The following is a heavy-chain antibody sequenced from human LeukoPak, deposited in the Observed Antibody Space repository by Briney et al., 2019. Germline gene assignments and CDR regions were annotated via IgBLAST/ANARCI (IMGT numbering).Heavy chain of an antibody. D-gene: IGHD1-1*01. V-gene: IGHV4-39*07. Sequence: SETLSLTCTVSGGSISSSSYYWGWIRQPPGKGLEWIGSIYYSGSTNYNPSLKSRVTMSVDTSKNQFSLKLSSVTAADTAVYYCARERGTWTDDGFDYWGQGTLVTVSS. CDR1: GGSISSSSYY. CDR3: ARERGTWTDDGFDY. CDR2: IYYSGST. J-gene: IGHJ4*02.